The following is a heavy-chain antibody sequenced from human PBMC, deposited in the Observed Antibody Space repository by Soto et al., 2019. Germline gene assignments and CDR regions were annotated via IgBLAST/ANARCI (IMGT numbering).Heavy chain of an antibody. CDR3: DRARGKYFYYGMDV. CDR2: IYHSGTT. CDR1: GDSISRGYH. V-gene: IGHV4-38-2*01. Sequence: PSETLSLTCAVSGDSISRGYHWAWIRQSPGKGLEWVASIYHSGTTYYNPSLTSRVTISVDTSKNQFSLKLSSVTAEDKAVYYCDRARGKYFYYGMDVWGQGTTVT. J-gene: IGHJ6*02.